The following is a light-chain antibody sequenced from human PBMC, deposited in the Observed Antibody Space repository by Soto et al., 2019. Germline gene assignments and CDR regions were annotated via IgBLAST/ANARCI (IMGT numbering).Light chain of an antibody. Sequence: EIVLTQSPATLSLSPGERATLSCRASQSVSSFFAWYQQKTGQAPRLLIYDASNRAAGIPARFSGSGSGTDFTLTISGLAPEDFAVYYCQQRSNWPLTFGGGTKVEIK. CDR3: QQRSNWPLT. CDR2: DAS. V-gene: IGKV3-11*01. J-gene: IGKJ4*01. CDR1: QSVSSF.